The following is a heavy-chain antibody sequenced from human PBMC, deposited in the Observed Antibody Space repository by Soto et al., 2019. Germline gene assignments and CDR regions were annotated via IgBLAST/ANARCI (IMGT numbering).Heavy chain of an antibody. CDR1: GFTFSSYA. CDR3: AKDYFSRVVYSYASALDY. V-gene: IGHV3-23*01. D-gene: IGHD5-18*01. CDR2: ISGSGGST. J-gene: IGHJ4*02. Sequence: GGSLRLSCAASGFTFSSYAMSWVRQAPGKGLEWVSAISGSGGSTYYADSVKGRFTISRDNSKNTLYLQMNSLRAEDTAVYYCAKDYFSRVVYSYASALDYWGQATLVTRSS.